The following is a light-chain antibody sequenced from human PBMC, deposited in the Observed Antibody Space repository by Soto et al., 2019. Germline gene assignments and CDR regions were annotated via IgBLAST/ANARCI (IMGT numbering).Light chain of an antibody. CDR3: QQRSNWPPN. V-gene: IGKV3D-20*02. J-gene: IGKJ5*01. CDR1: QSVSNNY. CDR2: DAS. Sequence: EIVLTQSPGTLSLSPGERTTLACRSSQSVSNNYLAWYQQKPGQAPRLLIYDASNRATGIPARFSGSGSGTNFTLTISSLEPDDFAVYYCQQRSNWPPNFGQGTRLEIK.